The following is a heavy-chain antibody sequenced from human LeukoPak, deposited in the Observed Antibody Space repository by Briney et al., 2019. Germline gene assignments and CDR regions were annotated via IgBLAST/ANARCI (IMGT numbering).Heavy chain of an antibody. CDR2: IVVGSGNT. J-gene: IGHJ4*02. CDR3: AADGEDGYDSFVVGDRFDY. V-gene: IGHV1-58*01. Sequence: SVKVSCKASGFTFTSSAVQWVRQARGQRLEWIGWIVVGSGNTNYAQKFQGRVTITRDMSTSTAYMELSSLRSEDTAVYYCAADGEDGYDSFVVGDRFDYWGQGTLVTVSS. D-gene: IGHD5-12*01. CDR1: GFTFTSSA.